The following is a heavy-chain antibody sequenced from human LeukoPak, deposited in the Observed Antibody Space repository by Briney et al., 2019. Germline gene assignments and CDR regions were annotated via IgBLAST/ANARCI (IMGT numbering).Heavy chain of an antibody. D-gene: IGHD4-17*01. Sequence: SETLSLTCTVSGGSISSGTYYWGWIRQPPGKGLEWIGSIYYSGSTYYNPSLRSRVTISVDTSKNQFSLRLGSVTAADTAVYYCARSDYGDYIYYFDYWGQGTLVTVSS. CDR1: GGSISSGTYY. J-gene: IGHJ4*02. CDR2: IYYSGST. V-gene: IGHV4-39*07. CDR3: ARSDYGDYIYYFDY.